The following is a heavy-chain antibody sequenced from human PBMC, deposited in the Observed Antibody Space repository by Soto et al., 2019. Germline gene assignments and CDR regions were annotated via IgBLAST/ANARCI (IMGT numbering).Heavy chain of an antibody. CDR2: IIPIFGTA. CDR3: ARGGGIAGWFGP. CDR1: GGTFSSYA. Sequence: QVQLVQSGAEVKKPGSSVKVSCKASGGTFSSYAISWVRQAPGQGPEWMGGIIPIFGTATYAQKFQGRGTITADHSTGTGYMVLSSLRTEDPAVYSWARGGGIAGWFGPWCQGSLVTVSS. D-gene: IGHD6-13*01. J-gene: IGHJ5*02. V-gene: IGHV1-69*12.